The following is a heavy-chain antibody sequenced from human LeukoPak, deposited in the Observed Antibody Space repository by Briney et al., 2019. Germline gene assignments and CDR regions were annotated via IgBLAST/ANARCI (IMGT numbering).Heavy chain of an antibody. Sequence: GGSLRLSCAASGFTFSSYAMSWVRQAPGKGLEWVSAISGSGGSTYYADSVKGRFTISRDNSKNTLYLQMNSLRAEDTAVYYCAKDQRAWIRLWVFDYWGQGTLVTVSS. CDR3: AKDQRAWIRLWVFDY. J-gene: IGHJ4*02. CDR1: GFTFSSYA. V-gene: IGHV3-23*01. CDR2: ISGSGGST. D-gene: IGHD5-18*01.